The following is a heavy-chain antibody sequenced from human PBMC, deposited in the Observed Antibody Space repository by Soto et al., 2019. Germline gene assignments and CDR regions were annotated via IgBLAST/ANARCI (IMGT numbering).Heavy chain of an antibody. D-gene: IGHD6-19*01. J-gene: IGHJ6*02. V-gene: IGHV3-30-3*01. CDR2: ISYDGSNK. CDR1: GFTFSSYA. CDR3: ARDGPRSGWYYYYYGMDV. Sequence: QVQLVESGGGVVQPGRSLRLSCAASGFTFSSYAMHWVRQAPGKGLEWVAVISYDGSNKYYADSVKGRCTISRDNSKNTLYLQMNSLRAEDTAVYYCARDGPRSGWYYYYYGMDVWGQGTTVTVSS.